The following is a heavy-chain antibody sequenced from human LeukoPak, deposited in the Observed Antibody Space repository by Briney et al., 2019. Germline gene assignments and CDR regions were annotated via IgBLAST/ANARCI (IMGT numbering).Heavy chain of an antibody. Sequence: SETLSLTCTVSGGSVNSNNYYWGWIRQPPGKGLEWIGSIYSSGSAYYNPSLKSRVTISVDTSKNQFSLRLSSVTAADTAVYYCQSRYLEWLLEYWGQGTLVTVSS. CDR2: IYSSGSA. J-gene: IGHJ4*02. D-gene: IGHD3-3*01. CDR3: QSRYLEWLLEY. CDR1: GGSVNSNNYY. V-gene: IGHV4-39*01.